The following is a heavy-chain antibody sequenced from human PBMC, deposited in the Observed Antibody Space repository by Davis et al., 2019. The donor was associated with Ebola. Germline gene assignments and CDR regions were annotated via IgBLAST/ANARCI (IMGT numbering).Heavy chain of an antibody. CDR1: GFTFSSYT. CDR2: INDHSRDT. D-gene: IGHD6-19*01. J-gene: IGHJ4*02. CDR3: TTRLVNHFDH. V-gene: IGHV3-23*01. Sequence: PGGSLRLSCVASGFTFSSYTMNWVRQAPGRGLEWVSTINDHSRDTHYADSVKGRFTISGDDSKSTVFLQMDALRAEDTALYYCTTRLVNHFDHWGQGILVTVSS.